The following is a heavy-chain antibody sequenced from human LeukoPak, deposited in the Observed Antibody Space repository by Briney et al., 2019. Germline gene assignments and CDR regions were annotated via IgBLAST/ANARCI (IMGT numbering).Heavy chain of an antibody. CDR2: ISAHNGNT. CDR1: GYTYTSYG. V-gene: IGHV1-18*01. CDR3: AREETHHVYYGMDV. J-gene: IGHJ6*02. D-gene: IGHD1-14*01. Sequence: GASVKVSFTASGYTYTSYGISWVRQAPGQGLEWMGWISAHNGNTNYAQKVQGRVTMTTDTSTSTAYMELRSLRSDDTAVYYCAREETHHVYYGMDVWGQGTMVTVSS.